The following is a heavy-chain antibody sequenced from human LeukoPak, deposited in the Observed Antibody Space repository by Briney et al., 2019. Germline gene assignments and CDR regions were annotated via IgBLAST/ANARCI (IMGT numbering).Heavy chain of an antibody. CDR2: ISGSGGST. CDR1: GFAFSSYA. D-gene: IGHD2-8*01. J-gene: IGHJ4*02. Sequence: GGSLRLSCAASGFAFSSYAMSWVRQAPGKGLEWVSAISGSGGSTYYADSVKGRFTISRDNSKNTLYLQMNSLRAEDTAVYYCAKLGIYCTNGVCDYWGQGTLVTVSS. CDR3: AKLGIYCTNGVCDY. V-gene: IGHV3-23*01.